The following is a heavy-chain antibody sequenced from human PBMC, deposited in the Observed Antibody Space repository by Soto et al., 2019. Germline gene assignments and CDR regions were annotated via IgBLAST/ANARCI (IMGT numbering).Heavy chain of an antibody. Sequence: AASVKVSCKASGYTFTSYGISWVRQAPGQGLEWMGWISAYNGNTNYAQKLQGRVTMTTDTSTSTAYMELRSLRSDDTAVYYCAREVQWELLSYYYGMDVWGQGTTVTVSS. CDR2: ISAYNGNT. D-gene: IGHD1-26*01. CDR3: AREVQWELLSYYYGMDV. J-gene: IGHJ6*02. CDR1: GYTFTSYG. V-gene: IGHV1-18*04.